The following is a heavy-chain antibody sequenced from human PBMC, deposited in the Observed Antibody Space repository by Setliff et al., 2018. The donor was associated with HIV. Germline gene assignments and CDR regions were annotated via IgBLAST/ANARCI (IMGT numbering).Heavy chain of an antibody. CDR2: IYYSGHT. Sequence: PSETLSLTCTVSGGSISSSSYYWGWIRQPPGKGLEWIGSIYYSGHTYYNPSLKSRVTISVDTSKNQFSLKLTSVTAADTAMYFCAGDSGYPSNWFDPWGQGILVTVSS. CDR3: AGDSGYPSNWFDP. V-gene: IGHV4-39*02. J-gene: IGHJ5*02. CDR1: GGSISSSSYY. D-gene: IGHD3-22*01.